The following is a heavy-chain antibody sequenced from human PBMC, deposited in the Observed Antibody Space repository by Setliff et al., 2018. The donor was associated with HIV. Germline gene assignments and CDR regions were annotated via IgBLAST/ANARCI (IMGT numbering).Heavy chain of an antibody. D-gene: IGHD3-10*01. CDR1: GGSMNDYY. V-gene: IGHV4-4*09. Sequence: ASETLSLTCTVSGGSMNDYYWSWIRQPPGKGLEWIGYIYTSGSTNYNPSLKSRVTMSVDTSKNQFSLKLSSVTAADTAVYYCARDQGSGSYYKVLNWFDPWGQGTLVTVSS. J-gene: IGHJ5*02. CDR2: IYTSGST. CDR3: ARDQGSGSYYKVLNWFDP.